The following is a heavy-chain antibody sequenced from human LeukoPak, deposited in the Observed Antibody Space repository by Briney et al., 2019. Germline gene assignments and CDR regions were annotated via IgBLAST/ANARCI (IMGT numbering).Heavy chain of an antibody. CDR2: IQTSGST. CDR3: ARGVAPLDY. D-gene: IGHD3-3*01. Sequence: SETLSLTCTVSGRSISSYYWSGVRQPAGKGLEWIGRIQTSGSTNYNPSPKSRVTMSVDTSKSEFSLKLSSVTAADTAVYYCARGVAPLDYWGQGTLVTVS. J-gene: IGHJ4*02. CDR1: GRSISSYY. V-gene: IGHV4-4*07.